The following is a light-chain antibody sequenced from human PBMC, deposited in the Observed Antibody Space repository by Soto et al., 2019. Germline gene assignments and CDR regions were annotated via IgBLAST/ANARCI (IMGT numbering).Light chain of an antibody. CDR2: DAF. Sequence: PGERATLSCRASQSINNYLAWYQQKPGQAPRLLIYDAFNRATGIPARFSGSGSGTDFTLTISSLEPEDFAVYYCQQRYTWPLTFGGGTKVEIK. J-gene: IGKJ4*01. V-gene: IGKV3-11*01. CDR1: QSINNY. CDR3: QQRYTWPLT.